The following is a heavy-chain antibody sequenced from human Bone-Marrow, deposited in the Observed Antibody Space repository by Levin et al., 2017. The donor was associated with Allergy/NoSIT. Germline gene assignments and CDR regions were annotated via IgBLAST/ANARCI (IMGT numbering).Heavy chain of an antibody. D-gene: IGHD4-17*01. J-gene: IGHJ5*02. CDR3: ARGTATVTTFLDWFDP. V-gene: IGHV4-34*01. CDR2: INHSGST. CDR1: GGSFSGYY. Sequence: SETLSLTCAVYGGSFSGYYWSWIRQPPGKGLEWIGEINHSGSTNYNPSLKSRVTISVDTSKNQFSLKLSSVTAADTAVYYCARGTATVTTFLDWFDPWGQGTLVTVSS.